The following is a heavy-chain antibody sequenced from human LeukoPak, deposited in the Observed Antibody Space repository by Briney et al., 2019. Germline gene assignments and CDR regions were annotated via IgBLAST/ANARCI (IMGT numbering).Heavy chain of an antibody. J-gene: IGHJ6*03. CDR3: ARVYGDYVSYYMDV. CDR2: ITTSSSYI. Sequence: GGSLRLSCAASGFSFSSYSMNWVRQAPGKGLEWVSFITTSSSYIYYADSVKGRFTISRDNAENSLYLQMNSLRAEDTALYYCARVYGDYVSYYMDVWGKGTTVTISS. CDR1: GFSFSSYS. D-gene: IGHD4-17*01. V-gene: IGHV3-21*04.